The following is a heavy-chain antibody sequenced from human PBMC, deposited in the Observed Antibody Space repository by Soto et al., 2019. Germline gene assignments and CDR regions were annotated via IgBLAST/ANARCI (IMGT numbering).Heavy chain of an antibody. CDR2: ISSRSSYI. Sequence: EVQLVESGGGLVKPGGSLRLSCVGSGFTFSSYGLHWVRQAPGKGLEWVSSISSRSSYIYYADSVKGRFTISRDNAKRSLFLQMNTLRAEDTAMYYCASGWQLKDYYAMDVWGQGTTVTASS. D-gene: IGHD1-1*01. CDR3: ASGWQLKDYYAMDV. CDR1: GFTFSSYG. V-gene: IGHV3-21*01. J-gene: IGHJ6*02.